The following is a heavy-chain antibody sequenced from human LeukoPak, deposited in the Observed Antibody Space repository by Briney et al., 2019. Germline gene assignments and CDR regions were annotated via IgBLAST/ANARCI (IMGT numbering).Heavy chain of an antibody. CDR1: GGTFSSYA. CDR2: IIPIFGTA. CDR3: AGNGGSSWALYYYYYMDV. J-gene: IGHJ6*03. V-gene: IGHV1-69*05. Sequence: ASVKVSCKASGGTFSSYAISWVRQAPGQGLEWMGGIIPIFGTANYAQKFQGRVTMTRDTSTSTVYMELSSLRSEDTAVYYCAGNGGSSWALYYYYYMDVWGKGTTVTISS. D-gene: IGHD6-13*01.